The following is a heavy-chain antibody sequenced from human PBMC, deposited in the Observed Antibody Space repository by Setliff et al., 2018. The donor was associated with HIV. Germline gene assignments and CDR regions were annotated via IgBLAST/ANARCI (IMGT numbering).Heavy chain of an antibody. J-gene: IGHJ3*01. CDR1: GVTYNDHF. CDR3: ARDRVVGATLDPLDL. V-gene: IGHV3-33*08. D-gene: IGHD1-26*01. Sequence: GGSLRLSCAVSGVTYNDHFMHWVRQAPGKGLEWVALIWSDGSRIEYADSVKGRFTISRDNSKNTLDLEMNSLRAEDTAVYYCARDRVVGATLDPLDLWGQGTMVTVSS. CDR2: IWSDGSRI.